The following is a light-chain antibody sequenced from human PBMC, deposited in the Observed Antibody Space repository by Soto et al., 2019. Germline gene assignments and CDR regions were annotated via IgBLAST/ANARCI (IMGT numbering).Light chain of an antibody. J-gene: IGKJ2*01. CDR1: QSILYSSNNKNY. Sequence: DIVMTQSPDSLAVSLGERATINCKSSQSILYSSNNKNYLAWYQQKPGQPPKLLIYCASTRESGVPDRFSGGGSGTDFTLTISSLQAEDVAVYYCQQYYGTPPFTFGQGTKLEIK. CDR3: QQYYGTPPFT. V-gene: IGKV4-1*01. CDR2: CAS.